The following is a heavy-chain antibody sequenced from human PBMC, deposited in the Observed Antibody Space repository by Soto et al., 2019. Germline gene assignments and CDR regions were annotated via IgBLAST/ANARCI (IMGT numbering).Heavy chain of an antibody. J-gene: IGHJ3*02. D-gene: IGHD2-15*01. CDR2: ISGSGGST. CDR1: GFTFSSYA. V-gene: IGHV3-23*01. Sequence: GGSLRLSCAASGFTFSSYAMSWVRQAPGKGLEWVSTISGSGGSTYYADSVKGRFTISRDNSKNTLYLQMNSLRAEDTAVYYCAKEIWVVVVVAAPHDAFDIWGQGTMVTVSS. CDR3: AKEIWVVVVVAAPHDAFDI.